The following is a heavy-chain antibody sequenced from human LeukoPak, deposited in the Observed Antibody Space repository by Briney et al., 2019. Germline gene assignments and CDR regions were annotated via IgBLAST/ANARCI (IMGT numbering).Heavy chain of an antibody. Sequence: PGGSLRLSCAASGFTFSSYSMNWVRQAPGKGLEWVSSISSSSSYIYYADSVKGRFTISRDNAKNSLYLQMNSLRAEDTAVYYCARGVVVTAPAGPRYYYMDVWGKGTTVTVSS. D-gene: IGHD2-21*02. CDR1: GFTFSSYS. J-gene: IGHJ6*03. V-gene: IGHV3-21*01. CDR3: ARGVVVTAPAGPRYYYMDV. CDR2: ISSSSSYI.